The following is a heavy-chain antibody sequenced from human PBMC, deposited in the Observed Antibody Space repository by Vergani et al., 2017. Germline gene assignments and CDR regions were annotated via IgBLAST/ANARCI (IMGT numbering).Heavy chain of an antibody. CDR3: ATGYCSSTSCYSRFYYYYMDV. J-gene: IGHJ6*03. CDR2: INPNSGGT. CDR1: GYTFTGYY. Sequence: QVQLVQSGAEVKKPGASVKVSCKASGYTFTGYYMHWVRQAPGQGLEWMGWINPNSGGTNYAQKFQGRVTMTEDTSTDTAYMELSSLRSEDTAVYYCATGYCSSTSCYSRFYYYYMDVWGKGTTVTVSS. D-gene: IGHD2-2*01. V-gene: IGHV1-2*02.